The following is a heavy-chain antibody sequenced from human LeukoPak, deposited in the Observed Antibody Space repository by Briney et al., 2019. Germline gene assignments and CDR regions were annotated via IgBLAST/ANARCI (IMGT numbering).Heavy chain of an antibody. V-gene: IGHV7-4-1*02. CDR3: ARVEQRWNYLSDLNWFDP. J-gene: IGHJ5*02. CDR2: INTNTGNP. CDR1: GYTFTSYA. Sequence: ASVKVSCKASGYTFTSYAMNWVRQAPGQGLEWMGWINTNTGNPTYAQGFTGRFVFSLDTSVSTAYLQISSLKVEDTAVYYCARVEQRWNYLSDLNWFDPWGQGTLVTVSS. D-gene: IGHD1-7*01.